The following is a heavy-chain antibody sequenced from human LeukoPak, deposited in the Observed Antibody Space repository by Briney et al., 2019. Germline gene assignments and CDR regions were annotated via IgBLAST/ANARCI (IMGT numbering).Heavy chain of an antibody. J-gene: IGHJ5*02. V-gene: IGHV4-39*01. CDR3: ATIVGAPNWFDP. D-gene: IGHD1-26*01. CDR1: GGSINSGGYY. Sequence: SETLSLTCTVSGGSINSGGYYWGWIRQPPGKGLEWIGSIYYSGSTYYNPSLKSRVTISVDTSKNQFSLKLSSVTAADTAVYYCATIVGAPNWFDPWGQGTLVTVSS. CDR2: IYYSGST.